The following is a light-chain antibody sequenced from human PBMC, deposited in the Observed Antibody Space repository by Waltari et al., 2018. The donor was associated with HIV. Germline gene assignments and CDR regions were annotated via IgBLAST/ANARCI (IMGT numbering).Light chain of an antibody. CDR1: SSNLGNDN. J-gene: IGLJ1*01. CDR3: VGWDGSLSGYV. Sequence: QSVLTQPPSASGTPGQTVTISCSGSSSNLGNDNVYRYQQLPGMTPKLLIYKNYQRPSGVPDRFAGSKSGTSASLAISGLRSEDEADYYCVGWDGSLSGYVFGAGTKVTVL. CDR2: KNY. V-gene: IGLV1-47*01.